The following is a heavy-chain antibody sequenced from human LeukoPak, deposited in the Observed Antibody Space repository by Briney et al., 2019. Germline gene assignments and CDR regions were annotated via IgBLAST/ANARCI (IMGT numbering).Heavy chain of an antibody. V-gene: IGHV3-30*18. D-gene: IGHD3-10*01. CDR3: SKERPEEYYGSGSYFDY. J-gene: IGHJ4*02. CDR1: GDSISSSN. Sequence: LSLTCAVSGDSISSSNWWSWVRQPPGKGLEWVAVISYDDGSNKYYADSVKGRFTISRDNSKHTVYLEMNSLRVEDTAMYYCSKERPEEYYGSGSYFDYWGQGTLVTVSS. CDR2: ISYDDGSNK.